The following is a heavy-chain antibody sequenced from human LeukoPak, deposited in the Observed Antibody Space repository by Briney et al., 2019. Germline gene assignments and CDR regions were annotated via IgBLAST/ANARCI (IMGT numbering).Heavy chain of an antibody. V-gene: IGHV3-23*01. J-gene: IGHJ4*02. D-gene: IGHD6-19*01. Sequence: GGSLRLSCAASGFTFSNYAMTWVRQAPGKGLEWVSGISGSGSSTYYADSVKGRFTLSRDYPKNTLYLQMNSLRAEDTAVYYCAKDSRRIAVAGIDYWGQGTLVTVSS. CDR3: AKDSRRIAVAGIDY. CDR1: GFTFSNYA. CDR2: ISGSGSST.